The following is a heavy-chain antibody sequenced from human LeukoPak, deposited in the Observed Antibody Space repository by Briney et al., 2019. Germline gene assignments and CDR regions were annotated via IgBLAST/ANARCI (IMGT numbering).Heavy chain of an antibody. J-gene: IGHJ5*02. D-gene: IGHD6-25*01. CDR3: ARTRQRGGYFGWFDP. V-gene: IGHV1-18*01. CDR1: GYTFTSYG. Sequence: GASMTVSCTASGYTFTSYGISWVRQAPGQGLEWMGWISAYNGNTNYAQKLQGRVTMTTDTSTSTAYMELRSLRSDDTAVYYCARTRQRGGYFGWFDPWGQGTLVTVSS. CDR2: ISAYNGNT.